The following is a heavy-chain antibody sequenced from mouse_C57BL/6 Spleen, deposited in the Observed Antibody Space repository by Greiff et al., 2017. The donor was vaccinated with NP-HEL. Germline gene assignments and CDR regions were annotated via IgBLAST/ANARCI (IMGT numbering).Heavy chain of an antibody. V-gene: IGHV1-50*01. CDR1: GYTFTSYW. J-gene: IGHJ4*01. CDR2: IDPSDSYT. CDR3: ARGTS. Sequence: VQLQQPGAELVKPGASVKLSCKASGYTFTSYWMQWVKQRPGQGLEWIGEIDPSDSYTNYNQKFKGKATLTVDTSSSTAYMQLSSLTSEDSAVYYCARGTSWGQGTSVTVSS.